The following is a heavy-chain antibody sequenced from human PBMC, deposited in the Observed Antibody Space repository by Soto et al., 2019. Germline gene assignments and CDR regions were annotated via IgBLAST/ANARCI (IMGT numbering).Heavy chain of an antibody. D-gene: IGHD2-2*01. Sequence: SETLSLTCDVSGASISSSHWWCWLRQPPGKGLEWIGEVYHSGSANYNPSLKSRVTMSVDKSKNQFSLRLSSVTAADSALYYCARIAVVPAALDPWGQGTLVTVSS. J-gene: IGHJ5*02. CDR1: GASISSSHW. CDR2: VYHSGSA. V-gene: IGHV4-4*02. CDR3: ARIAVVPAALDP.